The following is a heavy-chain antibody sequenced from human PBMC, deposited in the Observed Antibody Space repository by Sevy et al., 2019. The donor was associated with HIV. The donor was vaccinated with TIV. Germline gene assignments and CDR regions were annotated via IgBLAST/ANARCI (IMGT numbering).Heavy chain of an antibody. D-gene: IGHD4-17*01. Sequence: GGSLRLSCAASGFILSDYYMSWVRQAPGKGLEWVSYINGSGDDTIYYADSVKGRFTISRDNTKNSLYLQMNSLRAEDTAVYYCARDHVKDGDLGDYYYYAMDVWGHGTTVTVSS. CDR2: INGSGDDTI. CDR3: ARDHVKDGDLGDYYYYAMDV. CDR1: GFILSDYY. V-gene: IGHV3-11*01. J-gene: IGHJ6*02.